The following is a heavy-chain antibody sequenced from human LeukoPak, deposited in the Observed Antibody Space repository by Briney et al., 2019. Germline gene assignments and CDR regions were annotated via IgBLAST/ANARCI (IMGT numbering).Heavy chain of an antibody. Sequence: GGSLRLSCAASGFTFNSYTMSWVRQAPGKGLEWVSGISGNGGNAYYADSVKGRFTISRDNSKNTLYLQMNSLRAEDTAIYYCAKVTVGMGTAFDHWGQGTLVTVSS. D-gene: IGHD3-22*01. J-gene: IGHJ4*02. CDR1: GFTFNSYT. V-gene: IGHV3-23*01. CDR2: ISGNGGNA. CDR3: AKVTVGMGTAFDH.